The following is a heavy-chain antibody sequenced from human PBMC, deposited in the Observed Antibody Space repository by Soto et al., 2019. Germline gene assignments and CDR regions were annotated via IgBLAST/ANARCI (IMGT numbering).Heavy chain of an antibody. Sequence: GGSLRLSCTASGFTFSSYSMNWVRQAPGKGLEWVSYISSSSGTIYYADSVKGRFTISRDNAKNSLYLQMNSLRAEDTAVYYCARGRYCSSTSCQSPYYMDVWGKGTTVTVSS. CDR1: GFTFSSYS. J-gene: IGHJ6*03. D-gene: IGHD2-2*01. CDR3: ARGRYCSSTSCQSPYYMDV. CDR2: ISSSSGTI. V-gene: IGHV3-48*01.